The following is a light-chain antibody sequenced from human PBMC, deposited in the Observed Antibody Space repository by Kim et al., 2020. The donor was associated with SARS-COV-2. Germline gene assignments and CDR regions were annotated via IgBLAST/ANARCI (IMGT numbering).Light chain of an antibody. J-gene: IGLJ3*02. Sequence: RQTATLTCTGNSNNVGNQGAAWLQQHQSHPPKLLSYRNNNRPSGISERLSASRSGNTASLTITGLQPEDEADYYCSAWDNSLSAWVFGGGTQLTVL. CDR2: RNN. V-gene: IGLV10-54*01. CDR1: SNNVGNQG. CDR3: SAWDNSLSAWV.